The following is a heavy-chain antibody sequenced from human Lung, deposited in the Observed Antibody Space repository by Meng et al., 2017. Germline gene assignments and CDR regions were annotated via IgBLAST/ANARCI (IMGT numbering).Heavy chain of an antibody. D-gene: IGHD3-10*01. Sequence: QVPVQESGPGLVKPSGTPALTCAVSGGSISSSNWWSWVRQPPGKGLEWIGEIYHSGSTNYNPSLKSRVTISVDKSKNQFSLKLSSVTAADTAVYYCARGSITMVRGVSVFDPWGQGTLVTVSS. J-gene: IGHJ5*02. CDR1: GGSISSSNW. CDR2: IYHSGST. V-gene: IGHV4-4*02. CDR3: ARGSITMVRGVSVFDP.